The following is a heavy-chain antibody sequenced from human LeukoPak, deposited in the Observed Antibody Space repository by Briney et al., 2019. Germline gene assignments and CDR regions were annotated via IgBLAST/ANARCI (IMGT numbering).Heavy chain of an antibody. Sequence: GESLKISCKGSGYSFTSYWIGWVRQMPGKGLEWMGIIYPGDSDTRYSPSSQGQVTISADKSISTAYLQWSSLKASDTAMYYCARGGIDCSGGSCYLVWFDPWGQGTLVTVSS. D-gene: IGHD2-15*01. CDR3: ARGGIDCSGGSCYLVWFDP. CDR2: IYPGDSDT. J-gene: IGHJ5*02. V-gene: IGHV5-51*01. CDR1: GYSFTSYW.